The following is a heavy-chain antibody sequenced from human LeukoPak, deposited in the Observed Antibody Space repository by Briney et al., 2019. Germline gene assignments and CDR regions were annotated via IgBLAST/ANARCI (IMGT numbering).Heavy chain of an antibody. CDR3: ARVMNYYYGMDV. Sequence: SETLSLTCTASGGSISSSSYYWGWLRQPPGKGLEWIGSIYYSGSTYYNPSLKSRVTISVDTSKNQFSLKLSSVTAADTAVYYCARVMNYYYGMDVWGQGTTVTVSS. J-gene: IGHJ6*02. V-gene: IGHV4-39*01. CDR2: IYYSGST. D-gene: IGHD2-21*01. CDR1: GGSISSSSYY.